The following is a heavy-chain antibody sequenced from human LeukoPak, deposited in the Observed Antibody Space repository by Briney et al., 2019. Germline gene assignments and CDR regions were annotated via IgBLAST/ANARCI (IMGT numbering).Heavy chain of an antibody. J-gene: IGHJ4*02. Sequence: ASVKVSCKASGYTFTSYDINWVRQATGQGLEWMGWMNPNSGNTGYAQKFQGRVTMTRNTSISTAYMELSSLRPEDTAVYYCVVQQLVGAPHDYWGQGTMVTVSS. V-gene: IGHV1-8*01. CDR2: MNPNSGNT. D-gene: IGHD6-13*01. CDR3: VVQQLVGAPHDY. CDR1: GYTFTSYD.